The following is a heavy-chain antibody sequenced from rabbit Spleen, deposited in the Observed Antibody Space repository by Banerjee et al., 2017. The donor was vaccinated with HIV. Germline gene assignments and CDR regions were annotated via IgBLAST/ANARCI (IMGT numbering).Heavy chain of an antibody. V-gene: IGHV1S45*01. J-gene: IGHJ6*01. D-gene: IGHD1-1*01. Sequence: QEQLVESGGGLVKPEGSLTLTCTASGFSFSNNYYMCWVRQAPGKGLEWIGCILTGSGSTYYANWPKGRFTISKTSSTTVTLQMTSLTAADTATYFCARDTSSSFSSYGMDLWGPGTLVTVS. CDR3: ARDTSSSFSSYGMDL. CDR2: ILTGSGST. CDR1: GFSFSNNYY.